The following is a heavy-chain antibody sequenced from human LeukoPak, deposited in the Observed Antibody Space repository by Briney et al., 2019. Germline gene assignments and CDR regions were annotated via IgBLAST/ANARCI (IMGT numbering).Heavy chain of an antibody. CDR2: IYYSGST. CDR1: GGSISSYY. CDR3: ARGGGTYSSSWYYFDY. V-gene: IGHV4-59*01. D-gene: IGHD6-13*01. Sequence: PSETLSLTCTVSGGSISSYYWSWIRQPPGKGLEWMGYIYYSGSTNYNPSLKSRVTISVDTSKNQFSLKLSSVTAADTAVYYCARGGGTYSSSWYYFDYWGQGTLVTVSS. J-gene: IGHJ4*02.